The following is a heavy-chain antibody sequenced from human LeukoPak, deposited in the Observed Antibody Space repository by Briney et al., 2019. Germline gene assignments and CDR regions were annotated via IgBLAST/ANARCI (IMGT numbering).Heavy chain of an antibody. CDR1: GYTFTSYY. D-gene: IGHD3-10*01. Sequence: ASVKVSCKASGYTFTSYYMHWVRQAPGQGLEWMGIINPSGGSTSYAQKFQGRVTMTRDTSTSTVYMELSSLRSEDTAVYYCARDWVTYYGSGEVNWFDPWGREPWSPSPQ. CDR2: INPSGGST. CDR3: ARDWVTYYGSGEVNWFDP. V-gene: IGHV1-46*01. J-gene: IGHJ5*02.